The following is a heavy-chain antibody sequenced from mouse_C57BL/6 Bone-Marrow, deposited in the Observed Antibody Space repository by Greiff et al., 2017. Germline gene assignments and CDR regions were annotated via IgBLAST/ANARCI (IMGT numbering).Heavy chain of an antibody. D-gene: IGHD2-1*01. CDR1: GYAFSSSW. V-gene: IGHV1-82*01. CDR2: IYPGDGDT. Sequence: QVQLQQSGPELVKPGASVKISCKASGYAFSSSWMNWVKQRPGKGLEWIGRIYPGDGDTNYNGKFKGKATLTADKSSSTAYMQLSSLTSEDSAVYFCARNDYYGNYEFAWFAYWGQGTLVTVSA. CDR3: ARNDYYGNYEFAWFAY. J-gene: IGHJ3*01.